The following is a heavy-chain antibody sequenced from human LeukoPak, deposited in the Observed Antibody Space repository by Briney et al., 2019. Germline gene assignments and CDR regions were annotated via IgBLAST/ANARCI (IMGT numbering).Heavy chain of an antibody. J-gene: IGHJ4*02. V-gene: IGHV4-59*01. D-gene: IGHD7-27*01. CDR1: GGSISSYY. CDR3: ARVVGWGSTFDY. CDR2: IYYSGST. Sequence: SETLSLTCTVSGGSISSYYRSWIRQPPGKGLEWIGYIYYSGSTNYNPSLKSRVTISVDTSKNQFSLKLSSVTAADTAVYYCARVVGWGSTFDYWGQGTLVTVSS.